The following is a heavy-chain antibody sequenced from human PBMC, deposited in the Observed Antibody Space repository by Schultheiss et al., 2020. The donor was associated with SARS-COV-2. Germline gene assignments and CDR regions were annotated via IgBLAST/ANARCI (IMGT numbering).Heavy chain of an antibody. CDR1: GGSFGFDY. V-gene: IGHV4-34*01. J-gene: IGHJ4*02. CDR3: ARGWGGAYFPPQ. CDR2: INHSGST. Sequence: SETLSLTCAVYGGSFGFDYWSWIRQPPGKGLEWIGEINHSGSTNYNPSLKSRVTISVDTSKNQFSLKLSSVTAADTAVYYCARGWGGAYFPPQWGQGTLVTVSS. D-gene: IGHD1-26*01.